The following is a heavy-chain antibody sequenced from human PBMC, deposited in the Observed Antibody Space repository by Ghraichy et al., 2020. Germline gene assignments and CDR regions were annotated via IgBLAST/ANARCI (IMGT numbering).Heavy chain of an antibody. Sequence: SETLSLTCAVYGGSFSGYYWSWIRQPPGKGLEWIGEINHSGSTNYNPSLKSRVTISVDTSKNQFSLKLSSVTAADTAGYYFARGRDYGGNPYFDYWGQGTLVTVSS. J-gene: IGHJ4*02. D-gene: IGHD4-23*01. V-gene: IGHV4-34*01. CDR2: INHSGST. CDR1: GGSFSGYY. CDR3: ARGRDYGGNPYFDY.